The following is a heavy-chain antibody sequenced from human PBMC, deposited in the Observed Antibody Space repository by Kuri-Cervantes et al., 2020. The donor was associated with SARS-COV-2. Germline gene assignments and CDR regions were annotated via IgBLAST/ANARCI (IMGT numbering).Heavy chain of an antibody. CDR2: INPSGGNT. V-gene: IGHV1-46*01. Sequence: ASVKVSCKAFGYTFTTYFLYRVRQAPGQGLEWMGIINPSGGNTTYAQKFQGRVTMTRDTSTSTVYMELSSLGSEDTAVYYCARPVGASLRTGVWGQGTLVTVSS. J-gene: IGHJ4*02. CDR3: ARPVGASLRTGV. CDR1: GYTFTTYF. D-gene: IGHD1-26*01.